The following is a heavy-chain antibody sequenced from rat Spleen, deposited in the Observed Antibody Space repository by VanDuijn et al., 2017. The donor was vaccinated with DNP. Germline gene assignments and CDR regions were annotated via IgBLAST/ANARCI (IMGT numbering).Heavy chain of an antibody. Sequence: EVQLVESGGGLVQPGRSLKLSCAASGFTFSNYDMAWVRQAPTKGLAWVASISYDGSSTYYRDSVKGRFTISRDNAKNTLYLQMDSLRSEDTATYYCAGRPPPTRGPFDYWGQGVTVTVSS. CDR2: ISYDGSST. CDR1: GFTFSNYD. D-gene: IGHD1-4*01. J-gene: IGHJ2*01. CDR3: AGRPPPTRGPFDY. V-gene: IGHV5-29*01.